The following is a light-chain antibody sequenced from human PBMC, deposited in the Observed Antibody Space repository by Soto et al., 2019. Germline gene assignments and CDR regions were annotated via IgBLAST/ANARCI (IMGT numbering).Light chain of an antibody. CDR3: SSCTSSSTLVYV. J-gene: IGLJ1*01. Sequence: QSALTQPASVSGSPGQSITISCTGTSSDVGGYNYVSWYQQHPGKAPKLMIYDVSNRPSGVSNRFSGSKSGNTASLTISGLQAEDEADYYCSSCTSSSTLVYVFGTGTKLTVL. CDR2: DVS. V-gene: IGLV2-14*01. CDR1: SSDVGGYNY.